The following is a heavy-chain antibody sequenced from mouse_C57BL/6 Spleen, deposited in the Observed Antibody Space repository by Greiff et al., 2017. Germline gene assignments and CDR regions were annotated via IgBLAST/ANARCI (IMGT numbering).Heavy chain of an antibody. CDR3: ARKTVVAPFAY. V-gene: IGHV1-82*01. J-gene: IGHJ3*01. CDR1: GYAFSSSW. CDR2: IYPGDGDT. D-gene: IGHD1-1*01. Sequence: VQLQQSGPELVKPGASVKISCKASGYAFSSSWMNWVKQRPGKGLEWIGRIYPGDGDTNYNGKFKGKATLTADKSSSTAYMQLSSLTSEDSAVYFCARKTVVAPFAYWGQGTLVTVSA.